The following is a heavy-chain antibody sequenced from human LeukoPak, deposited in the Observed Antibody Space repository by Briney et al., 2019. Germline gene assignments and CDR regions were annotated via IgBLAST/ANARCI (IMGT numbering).Heavy chain of an antibody. CDR3: ARRKVGGNSVEFDY. J-gene: IGHJ4*02. Sequence: SGPTLVKPTQTLTLTCTCSGFSLSPSGVGVGWIRQPPGKALEWLALTYRNDDKRYTPSLKNRLTITKDTSKNQVVLTMTNMDPVDTATYFCARRKVGGNSVEFDYWGQGIMVTVSS. CDR2: TYRNDDK. CDR1: GFSLSPSGVG. V-gene: IGHV2-5*01. D-gene: IGHD4-23*01.